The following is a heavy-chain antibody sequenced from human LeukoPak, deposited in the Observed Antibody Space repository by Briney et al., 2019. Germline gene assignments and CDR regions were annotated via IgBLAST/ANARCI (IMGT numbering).Heavy chain of an antibody. V-gene: IGHV1-46*01. CDR3: AREGDVDTATWHWFDP. D-gene: IGHD5-18*01. J-gene: IGHJ5*02. Sequence: ASVKVSCKASGYTFTSYYMHWVRQAPGQGLEWMGIINPSGGSASYAQKFQGRVTMTRDTSTSTVYMELSSLRSEDTAVYYYAREGDVDTATWHWFDPWGQGTLVTVSS. CDR2: INPSGGSA. CDR1: GYTFTSYY.